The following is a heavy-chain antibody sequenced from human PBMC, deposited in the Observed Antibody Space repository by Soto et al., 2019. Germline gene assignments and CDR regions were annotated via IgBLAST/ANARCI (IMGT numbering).Heavy chain of an antibody. Sequence: EVQLVESGGGLVQPGGSLRLSCAASGFTFSTYWMHWVRQAPGKGLVWVSRIIGDGSTTNYADSVKGRFTISRDNAKNMLYLQVSGLRDEDTAVYYCARGGVRSYWFDPWGQGTLVTVYS. V-gene: IGHV3-74*01. D-gene: IGHD2-15*01. J-gene: IGHJ5*02. CDR1: GFTFSTYW. CDR3: ARGGVRSYWFDP. CDR2: IIGDGSTT.